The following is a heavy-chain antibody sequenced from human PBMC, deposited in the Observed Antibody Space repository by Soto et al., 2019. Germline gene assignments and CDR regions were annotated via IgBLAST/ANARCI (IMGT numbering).Heavy chain of an antibody. CDR2: INTGNGNT. J-gene: IGHJ5*02. CDR1: GITSTTYA. CDR3: ARAISGYVT. Sequence: QVQLVQSGAEVKKPGASVKVSCKASGITSTTYAIHWVRQAPGQGLEWMGWINTGNGNTRYSQRFLGRFSLTTDTSTSTASMDLSSLTSEDTAVYYCARAISGYVTWGQGTLITVSS. V-gene: IGHV1-3*04. D-gene: IGHD5-12*01.